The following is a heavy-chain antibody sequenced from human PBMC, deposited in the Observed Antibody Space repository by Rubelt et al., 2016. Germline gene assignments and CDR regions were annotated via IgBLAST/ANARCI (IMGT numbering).Heavy chain of an antibody. CDR3: AALSGSDHSVDY. CDR1: GGSISSSLYY. V-gene: IGHV4-39*01. Sequence: QLKLQESGPGLVKPSETLSLTCSVSGGSISSSLYYWGCIRQSPGKGLEWIGSTHYTGNTYYNPSLQSRVTISLERSKNQFSLKLNSVTAADTAVYFCAALSGSDHSVDYWGQGTVVSVSS. CDR2: THYTGNT. J-gene: IGHJ4*02. D-gene: IGHD1-26*01.